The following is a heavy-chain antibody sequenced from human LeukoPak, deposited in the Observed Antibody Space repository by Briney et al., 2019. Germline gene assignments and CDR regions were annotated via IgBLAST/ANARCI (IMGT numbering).Heavy chain of an antibody. CDR3: ARDRGVSGFDY. CDR1: GGPIISTIYY. D-gene: IGHD6-13*01. CDR2: ISYSGSS. V-gene: IGHV4-39*07. Sequence: PSETLSLTCTVSGGPIISTIYYWGWIRQSPGKGLDWIGSISYSGSSFCKPSLKSRVTVAVDTSMNQFSLRLSSVTAADTAFYYCARDRGVSGFDYWGQGTLVTVSS. J-gene: IGHJ4*02.